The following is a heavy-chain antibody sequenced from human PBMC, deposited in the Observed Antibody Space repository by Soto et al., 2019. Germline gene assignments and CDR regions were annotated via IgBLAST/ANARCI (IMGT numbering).Heavy chain of an antibody. CDR3: ASRITYSSSWYSDYYGMDV. CDR2: IYYSGST. V-gene: IGHV4-39*01. J-gene: IGHJ6*02. Sequence: SETLSLTCTVTGGSISSSSYYWGWICQPPGKGMEWIGSIYYSGSTYYNPSLKSRVTISVDTSKNQFSLKLSSVTAADTAVYYCASRITYSSSWYSDYYGMDVWGQGTTVT. D-gene: IGHD6-13*01. CDR1: GGSISSSSYY.